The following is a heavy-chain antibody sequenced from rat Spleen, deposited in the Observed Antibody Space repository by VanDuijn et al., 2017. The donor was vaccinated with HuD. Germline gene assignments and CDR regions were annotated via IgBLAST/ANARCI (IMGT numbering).Heavy chain of an antibody. CDR1: GFTFSDYN. D-gene: IGHD1-2*01. CDR2: ILYDDNNI. J-gene: IGHJ1*01. V-gene: IGHV5-7*01. CDR3: ARQSSSIPYYWYFDF. Sequence: EVQLVESGGGLVQPGRSLKLSCAASGFTFSDYNMAWVRQAPKKGLEWVATILYDDNNIYYRDSVKGRFTISRDAAKSTLFLQMDSLRSEDTATYYCARQSSSIPYYWYFDFWGPGTMVTVSS.